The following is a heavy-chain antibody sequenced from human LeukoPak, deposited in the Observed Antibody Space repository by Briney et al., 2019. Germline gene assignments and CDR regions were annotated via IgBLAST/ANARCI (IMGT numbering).Heavy chain of an antibody. D-gene: IGHD6-13*01. J-gene: IGHJ6*03. CDR2: ISSSGSTI. V-gene: IGHV3-48*04. Sequence: GGSLRLSCAASGFTFSSYSMNWVRQAPGKGLEWVSYISSSGSTIYYADSVKGRFTISRDNAKNSLYLQMNSLRAEDTAVYYCARDSSRGYYYYYYMDVWGKGTTVTVSS. CDR1: GFTFSSYS. CDR3: ARDSSRGYYYYYYMDV.